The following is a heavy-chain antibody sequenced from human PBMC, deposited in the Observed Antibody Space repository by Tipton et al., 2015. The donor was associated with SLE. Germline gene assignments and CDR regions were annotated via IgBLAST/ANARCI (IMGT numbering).Heavy chain of an antibody. CDR1: GFTFNTYN. J-gene: IGHJ4*02. Sequence: SLRLSCAASGFTFNTYNMNWVRQAPGKGLEWVSYISSSTSTIYYADSVKGRFTISRDNAKNSLYLQMNSLRAEDTAVYYCARDLQYISGWCIPLGFDSWGQGTLVTVSS. V-gene: IGHV3-48*01. D-gene: IGHD6-19*01. CDR3: ARDLQYISGWCIPLGFDS. CDR2: ISSSTSTI.